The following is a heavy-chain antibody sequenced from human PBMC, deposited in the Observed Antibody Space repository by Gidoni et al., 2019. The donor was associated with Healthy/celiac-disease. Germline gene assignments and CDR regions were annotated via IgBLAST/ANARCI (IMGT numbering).Heavy chain of an antibody. D-gene: IGHD2-2*02. J-gene: IGHJ3*02. CDR1: GFIFRSYA. CDR2: ISGSGGST. V-gene: IGHV3-23*01. Sequence: EVQLLESGGGLVQPGGSLRLSCAAPGFIFRSYAMSWVRQAPGKGLEWVSAISGSGGSTYNADSVKGRFTISRDNSKNTLYLQMNSLRAEDTAVYYCAKDQLYDGGDAFDIWGQGTMVTVSS. CDR3: AKDQLYDGGDAFDI.